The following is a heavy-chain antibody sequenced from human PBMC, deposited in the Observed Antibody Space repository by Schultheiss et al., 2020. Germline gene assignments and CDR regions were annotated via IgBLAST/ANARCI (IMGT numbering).Heavy chain of an antibody. Sequence: SETLSLTCTVSGGSISSYYWSWIRQPPGKGLEWIGSIYHSGSTYYNPSLKSRVTISVDTSNNQFSLKLSSVTAADTAVYYCAGGYFIVVVTATIGFDYWGQGTLVTVSS. CDR3: AGGYFIVVVTATIGFDY. J-gene: IGHJ4*02. CDR1: GGSISSYY. V-gene: IGHV4-59*05. D-gene: IGHD2-21*02. CDR2: IYHSGST.